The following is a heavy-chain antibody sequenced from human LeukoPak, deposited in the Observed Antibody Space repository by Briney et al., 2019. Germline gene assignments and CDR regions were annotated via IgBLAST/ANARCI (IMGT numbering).Heavy chain of an antibody. CDR3: ARDLVMNIVVVPAAIKADAFDI. V-gene: IGHV1-69*04. CDR1: GGTFSSYT. J-gene: IGHJ3*02. D-gene: IGHD2-2*02. CDR2: IIPILGIA. Sequence: SSVKVSCKASGGTFSSYTISWVRQAPGQGFEWMGRIIPILGIANYAQKFQGRVTITADKSTSTAYMELSSLRSEDTAMYYCARDLVMNIVVVPAAIKADAFDIWGQGTMVTVSS.